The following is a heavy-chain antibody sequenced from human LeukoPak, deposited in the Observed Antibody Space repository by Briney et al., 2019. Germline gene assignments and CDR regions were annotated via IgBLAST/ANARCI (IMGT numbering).Heavy chain of an antibody. CDR2: IKSKTDGGTT. Sequence: GGSLRLSCAASGFTFSNAWMSWVCQAPGKGLEWVGRIKSKTDGGTTDYAAPVKGRFTISRDDSKNTLYLQMNSLKTEDTAVYYCTTDGVHDYVWGRYNWGQGTLVTVSS. J-gene: IGHJ4*02. CDR1: GFTFSNAW. CDR3: TTDGVHDYVWGRYN. V-gene: IGHV3-15*01. D-gene: IGHD3-16*01.